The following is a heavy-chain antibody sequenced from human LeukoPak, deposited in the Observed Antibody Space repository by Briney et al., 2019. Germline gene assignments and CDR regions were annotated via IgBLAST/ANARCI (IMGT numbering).Heavy chain of an antibody. J-gene: IGHJ4*02. CDR2: ISGSGGST. V-gene: IGHV3-23*01. CDR1: GFTFSSYA. CDR3: AKDRYYDFWSGSSLYYFDY. D-gene: IGHD3-3*01. Sequence: GGSLRLSCAASGFTFSSYAMSWVRQAPGKGLEWVSAISGSGGSTYYADSVKGRFTISRDNSKNTLYLQMNSLRAEDTAVYYCAKDRYYDFWSGSSLYYFDYWGQGTLVTVSS.